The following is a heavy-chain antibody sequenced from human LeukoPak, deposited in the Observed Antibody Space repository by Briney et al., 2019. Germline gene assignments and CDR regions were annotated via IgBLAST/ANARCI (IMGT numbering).Heavy chain of an antibody. CDR1: EFTFSSFA. J-gene: IGHJ6*03. V-gene: IGHV3-23*01. CDR3: AKVSRGIVAAMDV. CDR2: ISGSGGAT. D-gene: IGHD6-25*01. Sequence: GGSLRLSCAASEFTFSSFAMSWVRQAPGKGLEWVSAISGSGGATYYADSVKGRFTISRDNSENTLYLQMNSLRAEDTAVYYCAKVSRGIVAAMDVWGKGTTVTVSS.